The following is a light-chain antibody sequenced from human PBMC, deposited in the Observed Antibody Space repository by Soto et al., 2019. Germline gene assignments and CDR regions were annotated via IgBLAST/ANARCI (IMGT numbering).Light chain of an antibody. Sequence: IQMTQSPSTLSGSVGDRFTITCRASQGIGNAFGWYQQKPGKPPKVLIYGASNLQSGVPPRFSGSGSGTDITLAISSLQPEDSATYYCLQDINYPWTFGQGTKVDIK. CDR2: GAS. CDR1: QGIGNA. V-gene: IGKV1-6*01. CDR3: LQDINYPWT. J-gene: IGKJ1*01.